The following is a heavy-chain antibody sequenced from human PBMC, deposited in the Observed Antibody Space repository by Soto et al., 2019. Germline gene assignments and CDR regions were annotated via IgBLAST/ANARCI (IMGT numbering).Heavy chain of an antibody. CDR3: ARDRATGTTVD. J-gene: IGHJ4*02. V-gene: IGHV4-59*01. D-gene: IGHD1-1*01. CDR2: IYYSGST. Sequence: SETLSLTCTVSGGSISSYYWSWIRQLPGKGLEWIGYIYYSGSTNYNPSLKSRVTISVDTSKNQFSLKLSSVTAADTAVYYCARDRATGTTVDWGQGTLVTVSS. CDR1: GGSISSYY.